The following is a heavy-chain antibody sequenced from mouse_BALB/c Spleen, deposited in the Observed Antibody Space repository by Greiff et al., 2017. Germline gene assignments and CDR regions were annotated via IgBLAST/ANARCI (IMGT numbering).Heavy chain of an antibody. CDR2: IFPSDIYT. Sequence: QVQLQQPGAELVRPGTSVQLSCKASGYTFTSYWINWVKQRPGQGLEWIGNIFPSDIYTNYNQKFKDKATLTVDKSSSTAYMQLSSPTSEDSAVYYCTRRDWDWYFDAWGAGTTVTVSS. CDR1: GYTFTSYW. CDR3: TRRDWDWYFDA. J-gene: IGHJ1*01. D-gene: IGHD4-1*01. V-gene: IGHV1-69*02.